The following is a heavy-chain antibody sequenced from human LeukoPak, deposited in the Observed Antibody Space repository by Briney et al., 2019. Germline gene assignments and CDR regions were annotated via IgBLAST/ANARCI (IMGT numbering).Heavy chain of an antibody. CDR1: GYTFTSYY. V-gene: IGHV1-46*01. D-gene: IGHD1-20*01. CDR3: TRAITGKRGHDAFDI. Sequence: ASVKVSCKASGYTFTSYYMHWVRQAPGQGLEWMGIINPSGGSTSYAQKFQGRVTMTRDTSTSTVYMELSSLRCEDTAVYYCTRAITGKRGHDAFDIWGQGTMVTVSS. CDR2: INPSGGST. J-gene: IGHJ3*02.